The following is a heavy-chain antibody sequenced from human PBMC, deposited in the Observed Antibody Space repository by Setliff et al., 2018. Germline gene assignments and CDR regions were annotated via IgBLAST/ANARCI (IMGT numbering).Heavy chain of an antibody. Sequence: GSLRLSCGASGFTFRKYWMYWVRQVPGKGLVWVSRISPDGTITNYADSVKGQCTVSRDNSKNTRYLQMNSLRAEDTAVYYCARDGHNVYYFDYWGLGTLVTVSS. CDR2: ISPDGTIT. J-gene: IGHJ4*02. CDR3: ARDGHNVYYFDY. D-gene: IGHD1-1*01. V-gene: IGHV3-74*01. CDR1: GFTFRKYW.